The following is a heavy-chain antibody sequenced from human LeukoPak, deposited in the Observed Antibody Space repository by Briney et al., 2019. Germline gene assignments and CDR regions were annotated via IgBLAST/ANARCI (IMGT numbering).Heavy chain of an antibody. D-gene: IGHD5-12*01. J-gene: IGHJ3*01. Sequence: SETLSLTCTVSGYFSTGYYWGWIRQPPGKGLEWIASIRHDGHTYYNPSLKSQVTISVDMSRNQFSLNFNSLTAADTAVYYCARQVATKGEWAFDVWGQGTMVTVSS. V-gene: IGHV4-38-2*02. CDR1: GYFSTGYY. CDR3: ARQVATKGEWAFDV. CDR2: IRHDGHT.